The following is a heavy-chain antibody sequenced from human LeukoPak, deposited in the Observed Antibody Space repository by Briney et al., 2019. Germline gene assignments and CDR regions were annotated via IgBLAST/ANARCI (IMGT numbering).Heavy chain of an antibody. D-gene: IGHD3-10*01. CDR3: ARDRKWFGEFDYGMDV. CDR2: IYYSGST. V-gene: IGHV4-59*01. CDR1: GGSISSYY. J-gene: IGHJ6*02. Sequence: SETLSLTCTVSGGSISSYYWGWIRQPPGKGLEWIGYIYYSGSTNYNPSLKSRVTISVDTSKNQFSLKLSSVTAADTAVYYCARDRKWFGEFDYGMDVWGQGTTVTVSS.